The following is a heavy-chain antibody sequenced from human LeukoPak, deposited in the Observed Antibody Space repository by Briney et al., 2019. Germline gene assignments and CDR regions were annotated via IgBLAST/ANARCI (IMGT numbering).Heavy chain of an antibody. CDR1: GGSISSYY. D-gene: IGHD6-6*01. CDR2: IYYSGST. CDR3: ARDLHGSDSSSSGGYYYYYMDV. J-gene: IGHJ6*03. V-gene: IGHV4-59*01. Sequence: PSETLSLTCTVSGGSISSYYWSWIRQPPGKGLEWIGYIYYSGSTNYNPSLKSRVTISVDTSKNQFSLKLSSVTAADTAVYYCARDLHGSDSSSSGGYYYYYMDVWGKGTTVTVSS.